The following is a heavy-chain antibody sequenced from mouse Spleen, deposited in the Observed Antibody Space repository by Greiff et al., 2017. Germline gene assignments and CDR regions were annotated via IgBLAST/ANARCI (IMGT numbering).Heavy chain of an antibody. CDR2: ISSGGSYT. CDR1: GFAFSSYD. CDR3: ARRTVDWYFDV. V-gene: IGHV5-9*02. D-gene: IGHD1-1*01. Sequence: EVMLVESGGGLVKPGGSLKLSCAASGFAFSSYDMSWVRQTPEKRLEWVATISSGGSYTYYPDSVKGRFTISRDNARNTLYLQMSSLRSEDTALYYCARRTVDWYFDVWGAGTTVTVSS. J-gene: IGHJ1*01.